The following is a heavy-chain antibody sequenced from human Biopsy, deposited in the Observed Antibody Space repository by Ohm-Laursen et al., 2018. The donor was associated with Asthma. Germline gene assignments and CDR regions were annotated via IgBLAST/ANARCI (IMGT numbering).Heavy chain of an antibody. CDR2: LIPVLGTP. D-gene: IGHD5-12*01. CDR1: GDSFSNYA. Sequence: SSVNLSCQASGDSFSNYAISSGRQAPGPGLEGMGGLIPVLGTPDHAQMLEGRVTITADESTSTAYMELSSMSSEDTAGYYCARGYSGSDRIVYYYAGLEVWGQGTPVTVSS. V-gene: IGHV1-69*01. J-gene: IGHJ6*02. CDR3: ARGYSGSDRIVYYYAGLEV.